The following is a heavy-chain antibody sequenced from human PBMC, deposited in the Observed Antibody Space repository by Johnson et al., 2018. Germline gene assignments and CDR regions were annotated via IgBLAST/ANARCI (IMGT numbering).Heavy chain of an antibody. V-gene: IGHV1-58*01. J-gene: IGHJ6*02. CDR3: GPEGRGSSGWYTGIYYYYGMDV. Sequence: QLVESGPEVKKPGTSVKVSCKASGFTFTSSAVQWVRQARGQRLEWIGWIVVGSGNTNYAQKFQERVTITRDMSTSTAYMERSGLRSEDTAADYCGPEGRGSSGWYTGIYYYYGMDVWGQGTTVTVSS. CDR1: GFTFTSSA. D-gene: IGHD6-19*01. CDR2: IVVGSGNT.